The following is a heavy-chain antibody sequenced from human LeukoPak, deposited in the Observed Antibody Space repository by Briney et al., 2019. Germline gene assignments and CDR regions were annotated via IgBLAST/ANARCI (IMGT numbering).Heavy chain of an antibody. D-gene: IGHD2-2*01. CDR1: GFTFSSYA. CDR3: ANVPAANYYYYYGMDV. V-gene: IGHV3-23*01. J-gene: IGHJ6*02. Sequence: AGGSLRLSCAASGFTFSSYAMSWVRQAPGKGLEWVSAISGSGGSTYYADSVKGRFTISRDNSKNTLYLQMSSLRAEDTAVYYCANVPAANYYYYYGMDVWGQGTTVTVSS. CDR2: ISGSGGST.